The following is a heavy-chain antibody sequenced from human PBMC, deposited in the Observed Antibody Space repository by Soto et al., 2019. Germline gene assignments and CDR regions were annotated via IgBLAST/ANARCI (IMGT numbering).Heavy chain of an antibody. J-gene: IGHJ6*02. Sequence: EASVKVSCKASGYTFTRYGISWVRQDPGQGLEWMGWISAYNGNTNYAQKLQGRVTMTTDTSTSTAYMELRSLRSDDTAVYYCARDWVQLWDYGMDVWGQGTTVTVS. V-gene: IGHV1-18*01. D-gene: IGHD5-18*01. CDR2: ISAYNGNT. CDR1: GYTFTRYG. CDR3: ARDWVQLWDYGMDV.